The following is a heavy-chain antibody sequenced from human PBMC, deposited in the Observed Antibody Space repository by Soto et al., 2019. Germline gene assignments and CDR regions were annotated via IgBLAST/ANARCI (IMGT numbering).Heavy chain of an antibody. J-gene: IGHJ6*02. CDR3: ARPTYYYDYYYYGMDV. Sequence: PSETLSLTCAVYGGSFSGYYWSWIRQPPGKGLEWIGEINHSGSTNYNPSLKSRVTISVDTSKNQFSLKLSSVTAADTAVYYCARPTYYYDYYYYGMDVWGQGTTVTVSS. V-gene: IGHV4-34*01. CDR2: INHSGST. CDR1: GGSFSGYY. D-gene: IGHD3-16*01.